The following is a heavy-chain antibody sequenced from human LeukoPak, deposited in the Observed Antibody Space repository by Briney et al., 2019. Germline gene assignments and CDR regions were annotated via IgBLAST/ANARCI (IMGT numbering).Heavy chain of an antibody. J-gene: IGHJ4*02. CDR1: GFTFSSYS. CDR2: ISSSSSYI. Sequence: PGGSVRLSCAASGFTFSSYSMNWVRQAPGKGLEWVSSISSSSSYIYYADSVKGRFTISRDNAKNSLYLQMNSLRAEDTAVYYCARDLDIAAAGTPNYWGQGTLVTVSS. V-gene: IGHV3-21*01. D-gene: IGHD6-13*01. CDR3: ARDLDIAAAGTPNY.